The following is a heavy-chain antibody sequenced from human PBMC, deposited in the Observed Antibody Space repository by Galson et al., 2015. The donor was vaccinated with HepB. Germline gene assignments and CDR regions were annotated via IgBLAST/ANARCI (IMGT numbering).Heavy chain of an antibody. V-gene: IGHV3-30*02. J-gene: IGHJ4*02. CDR2: IRYDGSNK. Sequence: SLRLSCAASGLTFSSYGMHWVRQAPGKGLEWVAFIRYDGSNKYYADSVKGRFTISRDNSKNTLYLQMNSLRAEDTAVYYCAKEEEVYYDSSGYYYVPSFDYWGQGTLVTVSS. CDR1: GLTFSSYG. D-gene: IGHD3-22*01. CDR3: AKEEEVYYDSSGYYYVPSFDY.